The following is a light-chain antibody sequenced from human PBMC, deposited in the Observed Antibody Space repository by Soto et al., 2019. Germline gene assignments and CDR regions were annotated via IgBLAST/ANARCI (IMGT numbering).Light chain of an antibody. V-gene: IGLV2-11*01. CDR2: DVS. CDR1: SSDVGGYNY. CDR3: CSYAGSYTSWV. J-gene: IGLJ3*02. Sequence: QSALTQPRSVSGSPGQSVTISCTGTSSDVGGYNYVSWYQQHPGKAPKLMIYDVSKRPPGVPDRFSGSKSGNTASLTISGLQAEDEADYYCCSYAGSYTSWVFGGGTKVTVL.